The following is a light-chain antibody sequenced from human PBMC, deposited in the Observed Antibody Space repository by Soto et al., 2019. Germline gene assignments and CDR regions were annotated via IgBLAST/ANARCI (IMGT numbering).Light chain of an antibody. CDR1: QGISSW. CDR3: QQAGIFPLT. Sequence: DIQMTQSPSSVSASVGDRVIITCRASQGISSWLAWYQQKPGKAPNLLSYTASSLHSGVPSRFSGSGSGTDFTFTISGLQPEDVGTYYCQQAGIFPLTGGGGTKVEIK. CDR2: TAS. J-gene: IGKJ4*01. V-gene: IGKV1-12*01.